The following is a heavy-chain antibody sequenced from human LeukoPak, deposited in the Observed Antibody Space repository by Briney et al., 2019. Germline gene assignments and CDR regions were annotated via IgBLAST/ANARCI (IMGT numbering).Heavy chain of an antibody. D-gene: IGHD1-26*01. CDR2: ISYDGSNK. J-gene: IGHJ4*02. CDR3: AKHDGLWDLWGPFDY. V-gene: IGHV3-30*18. CDR1: GFTFSSYG. Sequence: PGGSLRLSCTASGFTFSSYGMHWVRQAPGKGLEWVAVISYDGSNKYYADSVKGRFTISRDNSKNTLDLQMNSLRAEDMAVYYCAKHDGLWDLWGPFDYWGQGTLVTVSS.